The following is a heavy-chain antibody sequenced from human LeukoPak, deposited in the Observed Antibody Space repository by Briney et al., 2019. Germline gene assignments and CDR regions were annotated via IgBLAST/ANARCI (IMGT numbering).Heavy chain of an antibody. Sequence: ASVKVSCKASGYTFTGHYMHWVRQAPGQGLEWMGWINPNSGGTNYAQKFQGRVTMTRDTSISTAYMELSRLRSDDTAVYYCARDCLPSGYDLYYYYYGMDVWGQGTTVTVSS. CDR1: GYTFTGHY. D-gene: IGHD5-12*01. CDR2: INPNSGGT. CDR3: ARDCLPSGYDLYYYYYGMDV. V-gene: IGHV1-2*02. J-gene: IGHJ6*02.